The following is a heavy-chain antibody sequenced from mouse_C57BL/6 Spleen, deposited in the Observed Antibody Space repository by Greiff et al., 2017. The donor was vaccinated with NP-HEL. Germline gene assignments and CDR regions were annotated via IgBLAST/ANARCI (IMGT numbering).Heavy chain of an antibody. J-gene: IGHJ1*03. CDR3: ARGGDDCDGYFDV. Sequence: QVQLKQPGAELVRPGSSVKLSCKASGYTFTSYWMDWVKQRPGQGLEWIGNIYPSDSETNYNQKFKDKATLTVDKSSSTAYMQLSSLTSEDSAVYYCARGGDDCDGYFDVWGTGTTVTVSS. V-gene: IGHV1-61*01. D-gene: IGHD2-4*01. CDR1: GYTFTSYW. CDR2: IYPSDSET.